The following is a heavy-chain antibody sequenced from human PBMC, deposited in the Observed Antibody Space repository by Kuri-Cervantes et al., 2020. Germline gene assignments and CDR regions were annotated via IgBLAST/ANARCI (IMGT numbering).Heavy chain of an antibody. V-gene: IGHV1-3*01. CDR1: GYTFTSYA. Sequence: ASVKVSCKASGYTFTSYAMHWVRQAPGQRLEWMGWINAGNGNTNYAQKLQGRVTMTTDTSTSTAYMELRSLRSDDTAVYYCARESGYGDYRAWGQGTLVTVSS. CDR2: INAGNGNT. D-gene: IGHD4-17*01. J-gene: IGHJ5*02. CDR3: ARESGYGDYRA.